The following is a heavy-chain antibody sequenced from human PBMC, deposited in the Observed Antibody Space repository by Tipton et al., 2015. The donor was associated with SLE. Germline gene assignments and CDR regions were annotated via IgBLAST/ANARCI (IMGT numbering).Heavy chain of an antibody. J-gene: IGHJ5*02. CDR3: ARYPESNYHWFGP. D-gene: IGHD4-11*01. CDR2: ISYDGSNK. Sequence: SLRLSCAASGFTFSSYAMHWVRQAPGKGLEWVAVISYDGSNKYYADSVKGRFTISRDNSKNTLYLQMDSLRAEDTAVYYCARYPESNYHWFGPWGQGALVTVSS. V-gene: IGHV3-30-3*01. CDR1: GFTFSSYA.